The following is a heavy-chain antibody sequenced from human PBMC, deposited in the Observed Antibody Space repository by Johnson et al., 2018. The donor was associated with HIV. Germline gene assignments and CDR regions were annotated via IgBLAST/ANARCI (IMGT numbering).Heavy chain of an antibody. CDR1: GFSFSSYG. CDR3: ARGIQPDAFDI. J-gene: IGHJ3*02. CDR2: TQYYGSKT. V-gene: IGHV3-30*02. D-gene: IGHD2-2*01. Sequence: VQLVESGGGVVQPGGSLRLSCAATGFSFSSYGMPWVRQAPGKGLEWVAFTQYYGSKTYYGDSVKGRFTISRDNSKNTLYVQMNSLRAEDTAVYYCARGIQPDAFDIWGQGTMVTVSS.